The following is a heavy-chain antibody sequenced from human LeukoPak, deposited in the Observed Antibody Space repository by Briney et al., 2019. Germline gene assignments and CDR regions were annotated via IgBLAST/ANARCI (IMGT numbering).Heavy chain of an antibody. CDR3: ARDLGGSTRDLYYYYGMDV. J-gene: IGHJ6*04. V-gene: IGHV1-69*13. Sequence: SVKVSCKASGGTFSSYAISWVRQAPGQGLEWMGGIIPIFGTANYAQKFQDRVTITADESTSPAYMELSSLRSEDTAVYYCARDLGGSTRDLYYYYGMDVWGKGTTVTVSS. CDR2: IIPIFGTA. CDR1: GGTFSSYA. D-gene: IGHD2-2*01.